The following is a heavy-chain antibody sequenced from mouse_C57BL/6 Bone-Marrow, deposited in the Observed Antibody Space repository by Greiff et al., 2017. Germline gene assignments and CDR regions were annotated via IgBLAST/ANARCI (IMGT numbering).Heavy chain of an antibody. CDR2: INPSNGGT. Sequence: QVQLQQPGTELVKPGASVKLSCKASGYTFTSYWMHWVKQRPGQGLEWIGNINPSNGGTNYNEKFKSKATLTVDKSSSTAYMQLSSLTSEDSAVDYCARSRYYYGSSYGFAYWGQGTLVTVSA. CDR3: ARSRYYYGSSYGFAY. D-gene: IGHD1-1*01. V-gene: IGHV1-53*01. J-gene: IGHJ3*01. CDR1: GYTFTSYW.